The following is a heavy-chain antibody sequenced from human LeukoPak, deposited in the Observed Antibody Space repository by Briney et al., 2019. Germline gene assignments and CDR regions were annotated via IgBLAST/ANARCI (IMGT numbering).Heavy chain of an antibody. V-gene: IGHV3-33*08. CDR3: ARDYYGLYYFDY. CDR2: IWYDGSNK. Sequence: GGSLSLSCATSGFTVSSNYMSWVRQAPGKGLEWVAVIWYDGSNKYYADSVKGRFTISRDNSKNTLYLQMNSLRAEDTAVYYCARDYYGLYYFDYWGQGTLVTVSS. CDR1: GFTVSSNY. D-gene: IGHD3-10*01. J-gene: IGHJ4*02.